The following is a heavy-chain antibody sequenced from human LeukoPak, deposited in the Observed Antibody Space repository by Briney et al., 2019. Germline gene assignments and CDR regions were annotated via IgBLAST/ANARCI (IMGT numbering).Heavy chain of an antibody. CDR3: AKDHWRIQSDYYYYYGMDV. CDR2: ISYDGSNK. D-gene: IGHD5-18*01. V-gene: IGHV3-30*18. Sequence: GRSLRLSCAASGFTFSSYGMHWVRQAPGKGLEWVAVISYDGSNKYYADSVKGRFTISRDNSKNTLYLQMNSLRAEDTAACYCAKDHWRIQSDYYYYYGMDVWGQGTTVTVSS. CDR1: GFTFSSYG. J-gene: IGHJ6*02.